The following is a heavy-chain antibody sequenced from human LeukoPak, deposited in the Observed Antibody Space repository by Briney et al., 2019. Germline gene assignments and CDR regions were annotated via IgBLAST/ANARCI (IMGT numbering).Heavy chain of an antibody. V-gene: IGHV3-73*01. CDR2: IRSKANNYAR. J-gene: IGHJ4*02. D-gene: IGHD4-17*01. CDR1: GFTFSGSA. CDR3: TSLDYGDYNYFDY. Sequence: GRSLRLSCAASGFTFSGSAMHWVSQASGKGREWVVRIRSKANNYARSYAASVKGRFTISRDDSKNTAYLQMNSLKTEDTAVYYCTSLDYGDYNYFDYWGQGTLVTVSS.